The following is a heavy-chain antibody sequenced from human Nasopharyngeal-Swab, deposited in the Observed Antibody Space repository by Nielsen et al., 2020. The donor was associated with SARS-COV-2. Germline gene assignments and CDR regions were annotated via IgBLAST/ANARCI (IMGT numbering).Heavy chain of an antibody. J-gene: IGHJ4*02. CDR1: DGSISSSRYD. D-gene: IGHD5-12*01. CDR3: ARDDGYDLLDY. V-gene: IGHV4-39*07. Sequence: GSRRLSCTVSDGSISSSRYDRGGSRQPPGKGLEWIGSIYYSGSTYYNPSLKSRVTISVDTSKNQFSLKLSSVTAADTAVYYCARDDGYDLLDYWGQGTLVTVSS. CDR2: IYYSGST.